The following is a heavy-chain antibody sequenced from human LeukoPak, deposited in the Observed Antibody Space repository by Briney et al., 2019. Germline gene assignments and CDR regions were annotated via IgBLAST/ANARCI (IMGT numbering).Heavy chain of an antibody. CDR1: GFTVSSNY. CDR2: IYRGGTT. D-gene: IGHD3-22*01. J-gene: IGHJ3*02. V-gene: IGHV3-53*01. CDR3: ARDYDSSGYNHDAFDI. Sequence: GGSLRLSCAASGFTVSSNYMSWVRQPPGKGLEWVSVIYRGGTTYYADSVKGRFTISTDNSKNTLYLQMNNLRAEDTAVYYCARDYDSSGYNHDAFDIWGQGTMVTVSS.